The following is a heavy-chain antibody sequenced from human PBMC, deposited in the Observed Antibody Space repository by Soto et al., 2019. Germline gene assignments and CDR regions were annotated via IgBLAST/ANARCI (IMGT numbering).Heavy chain of an antibody. CDR2: SSTYNADV. D-gene: IGHD3-3*01. CDR1: GYTFTRFG. V-gene: IGHV1-18*01. CDR3: AGPPFSRDRLNC. Sequence: GASVKVSCKASGYTFTRFGISWVRQASGQGLEWLGWSSTYNADVHYSQKFQGRVTMTSDTSTSTAYMELRSLTSDDTAVYHCAGPPFSRDRLNCWGQGTRVTVSS. J-gene: IGHJ4*02.